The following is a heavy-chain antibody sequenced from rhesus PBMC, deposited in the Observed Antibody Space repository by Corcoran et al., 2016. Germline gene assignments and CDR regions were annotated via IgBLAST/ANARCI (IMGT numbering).Heavy chain of an antibody. CDR1: GGSISGGYG. CDR3: VRSTVYNRCEV. CDR2: INSKRSNT. D-gene: IGHD1-1-1*01. J-gene: IGHJ5-1*01. V-gene: IGHV4S7*01. Sequence: QVQLQESGSGLLKPSETLSLTCAVSGGSISGGYGWGWIRQPPGKGLEWIWNINSKRSNTYYNPSIKGRATITTDKSKNQCTRKLSSVTGADTAVDYWVRSTVYNRCEVWGPGVLVTVSS.